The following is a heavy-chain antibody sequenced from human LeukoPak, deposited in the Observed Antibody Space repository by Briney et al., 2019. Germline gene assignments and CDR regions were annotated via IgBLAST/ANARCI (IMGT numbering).Heavy chain of an antibody. CDR3: ARDRWYGSGFPFDP. CDR2: ISYDGSNK. V-gene: IGHV3-30-3*01. Sequence: PGGSLRLSCAASGFTFSSYAMHWVRQAPGKGLEWVAVISYDGSNKYYADSVKGRFTISRDNSKNTLYLQMNSLRAEDTAVYYCARDRWYGSGFPFDPWGQGTLVSVSS. CDR1: GFTFSSYA. J-gene: IGHJ5*02. D-gene: IGHD3-10*01.